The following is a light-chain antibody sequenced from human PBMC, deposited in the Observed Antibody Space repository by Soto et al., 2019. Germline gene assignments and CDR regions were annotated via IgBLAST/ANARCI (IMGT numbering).Light chain of an antibody. CDR1: GSDVRSYNR. Sequence: QSVLTQPPSVSGSPGQSVTISCTGTGSDVRSYNRVSWYQQPPGTAPKLMIYEVNNRPSGVPDRFSGSKSGNTASLTISGLQAEDEADYYCSSYTSSSTFVFGTGTKLTVL. CDR3: SSYTSSSTFV. J-gene: IGLJ1*01. CDR2: EVN. V-gene: IGLV2-18*02.